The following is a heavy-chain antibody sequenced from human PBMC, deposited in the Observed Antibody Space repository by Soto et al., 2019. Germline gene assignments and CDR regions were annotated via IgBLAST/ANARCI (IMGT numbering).Heavy chain of an antibody. D-gene: IGHD6-13*01. CDR2: IIPILGIA. J-gene: IGHJ6*03. Sequence: SVKVSCKASGGTFSSYTISWVRQAPGQGLEWMGRIIPILGIANYAQKFQGRVTITADKSTSTAYMELSSLRSEDTAVYYCARDPAAAGTSPYYYYYMDVWGKGTTVTVAS. CDR1: GGTFSSYT. V-gene: IGHV1-69*04. CDR3: ARDPAAAGTSPYYYYYMDV.